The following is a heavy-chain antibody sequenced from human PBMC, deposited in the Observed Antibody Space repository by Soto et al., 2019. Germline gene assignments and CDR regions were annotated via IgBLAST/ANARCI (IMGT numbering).Heavy chain of an antibody. CDR2: ISAYSGNT. Sequence: QVQLVQSGGEVKKPGASVKVSCKASGYTFINYGISWVRQAPGQGLEWMGWISAYSGNTNYAQKLQGRVTMTTDTSTSTAYMELRSLRSDDTAVYYCARVPKTVGANHFDYWGQGTLVTVSS. J-gene: IGHJ4*02. CDR1: GYTFINYG. D-gene: IGHD1-26*01. V-gene: IGHV1-18*04. CDR3: ARVPKTVGANHFDY.